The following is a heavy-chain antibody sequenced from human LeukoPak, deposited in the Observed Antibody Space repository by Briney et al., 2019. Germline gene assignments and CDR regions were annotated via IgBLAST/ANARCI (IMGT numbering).Heavy chain of an antibody. V-gene: IGHV3-48*01. Sequence: PGGSLRLSCAASGFTFSSYSLNWVRQAPGKGLEWVSYISSSSSTIYYADSVKGRFTISRDNAKNSLYLQMNSLRAEDTAVYYCARGEYYDTSPTLDYWGQGTLVTVSS. CDR1: GFTFSSYS. J-gene: IGHJ4*02. CDR3: ARGEYYDTSPTLDY. D-gene: IGHD3-22*01. CDR2: ISSSSSTI.